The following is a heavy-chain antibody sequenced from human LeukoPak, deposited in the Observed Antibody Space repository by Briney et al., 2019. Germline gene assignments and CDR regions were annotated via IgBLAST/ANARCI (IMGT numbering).Heavy chain of an antibody. V-gene: IGHV4-34*01. CDR1: GGSFSGYY. Sequence: PSETLSLTCAVYGGSFSGYYWSWIRQPPGKGLEWIGEINHRGSTNYNPSLKSRVTVSLVTSKNQFSLKLSSVTAADTAVYYCARAPGAALDWGQGALVTVSS. CDR2: INHRGST. CDR3: ARAPGAALD. J-gene: IGHJ4*02. D-gene: IGHD2-15*01.